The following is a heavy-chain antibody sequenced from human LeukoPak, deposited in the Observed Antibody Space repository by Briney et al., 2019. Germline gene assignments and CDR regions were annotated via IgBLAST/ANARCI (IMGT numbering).Heavy chain of an antibody. Sequence: ASVKVSCKASGYTFTSYGISWVRQAPGQGLEWMGWISAYNGNTNYAQKLQGRVTMTTDTSTSTAYIELRSLRSDDTAVYYCARVPYYDFWSGYYPPFGPLIGNYYFDYWGQGTLVTVSS. CDR2: ISAYNGNT. J-gene: IGHJ4*02. D-gene: IGHD3-3*01. CDR3: ARVPYYDFWSGYYPPFGPLIGNYYFDY. V-gene: IGHV1-18*01. CDR1: GYTFTSYG.